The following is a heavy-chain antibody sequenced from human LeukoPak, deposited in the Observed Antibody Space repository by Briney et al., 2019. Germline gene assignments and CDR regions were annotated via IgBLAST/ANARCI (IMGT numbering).Heavy chain of an antibody. CDR2: IYYSGST. V-gene: IGHV4-59*08. D-gene: IGHD5-12*01. J-gene: IGHJ5*02. CDR1: GGSISSYY. Sequence: SETLSLTCTVSGGSISSYYWSWIRQPPGKGLEWIGYIYYSGSTNYNPSLKSRVTISVDTSKNQFSLKLSSVTAADTAVYYCARGGYDDGNWFDPRGQGTLVTVSS. CDR3: ARGGYDDGNWFDP.